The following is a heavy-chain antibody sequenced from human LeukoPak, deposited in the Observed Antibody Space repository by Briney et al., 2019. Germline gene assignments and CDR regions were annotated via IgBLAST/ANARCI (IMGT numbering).Heavy chain of an antibody. CDR1: GGTFSSYA. CDR2: IIPIFGTA. CDR3: ARRVTALGPWFDP. Sequence: GASVKVSCKASGGTFSSYAISWVRQAPGQGLEWMGGIIPIFGTANYAQKFQGRVTITADESTSTAYMELSSLRSEDTAVYYCARRVTALGPWFDPWGQGTLVIVSS. D-gene: IGHD4-23*01. V-gene: IGHV1-69*13. J-gene: IGHJ5*02.